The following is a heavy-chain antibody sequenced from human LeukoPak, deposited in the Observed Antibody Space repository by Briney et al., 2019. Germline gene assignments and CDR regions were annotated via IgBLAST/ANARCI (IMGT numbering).Heavy chain of an antibody. J-gene: IGHJ4*02. Sequence: PGGSLRLSCAGSGFTFSSYWMGWVRQAPGRGLEWVANIKRDGGEKYYVDSVKGRFTISRDNAKNSLYLQMSSLRAEDTAIYYCARDLGPYGDLRYYFDYWGQGTLVTVSS. V-gene: IGHV3-7*01. CDR2: IKRDGGEK. CDR3: ARDLGPYGDLRYYFDY. CDR1: GFTFSSYW. D-gene: IGHD4-17*01.